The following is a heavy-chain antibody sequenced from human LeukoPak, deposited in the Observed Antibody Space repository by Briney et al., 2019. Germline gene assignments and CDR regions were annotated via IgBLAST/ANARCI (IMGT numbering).Heavy chain of an antibody. CDR1: GDSISSSSYY. CDR3: ARRRSSGYPVYFDY. CDR2: IFYSGST. Sequence: SETLSLTCTVSGDSISSSSYYWGWIRQPPGKGLEWIGSIFYSGSTYYNPSLKSRVTISVDTSKNQFSLKLTSVTAADTAVYYCARRRSSGYPVYFDYWGQGTLVTVSS. J-gene: IGHJ4*02. V-gene: IGHV4-39*01. D-gene: IGHD3-22*01.